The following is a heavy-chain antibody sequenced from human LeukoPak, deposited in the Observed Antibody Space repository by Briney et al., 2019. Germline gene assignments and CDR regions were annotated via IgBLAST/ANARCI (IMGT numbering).Heavy chain of an antibody. D-gene: IGHD1-7*01. V-gene: IGHV1-18*01. CDR3: ATVAGFYWNSDSFDY. CDR1: GYTFSTYG. Sequence: VASVTVSCKASGYTFSTYGFSWVRQAPGQGLEWMGWISTYNGQTNYTLKVQGRVTMTTDTSTKTAYMELRSLGSDDTAVYYCATVAGFYWNSDSFDYWGQGTQVTVSS. CDR2: ISTYNGQT. J-gene: IGHJ4*02.